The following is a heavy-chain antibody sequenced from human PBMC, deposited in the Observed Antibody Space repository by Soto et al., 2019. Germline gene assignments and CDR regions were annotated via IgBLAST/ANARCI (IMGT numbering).Heavy chain of an antibody. V-gene: IGHV3-21*01. Sequence: EVQLVESGGGLVKPGGSLRLSCAASGFTFSSYSMNWVRQAPGKGLEWVSSISSSSSYIYYVDSVKGRFTISRDNAKNSLYLQMNSLRAEDTAMYYCARDGSSGYLTDPFDYWGQGTLVTVSS. D-gene: IGHD5-12*01. CDR3: ARDGSSGYLTDPFDY. CDR2: ISSSSSYI. J-gene: IGHJ4*02. CDR1: GFTFSSYS.